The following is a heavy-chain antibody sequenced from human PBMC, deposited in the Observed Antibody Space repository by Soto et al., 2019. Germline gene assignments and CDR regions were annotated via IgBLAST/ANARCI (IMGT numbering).Heavy chain of an antibody. J-gene: IGHJ6*02. V-gene: IGHV3-11*01. CDR3: ARERALGLWFGYGMDV. Sequence: PGGSLRLSCAASGFTFSDDYMSWIRQAPGKGLEWVSYISSSGSTIYYADSVKGRFTISRDNAKNSLYLQMNSLRAEDTAVYYCARERALGLWFGYGMDVWGQGTTVTVSS. D-gene: IGHD3-10*01. CDR2: ISSSGSTI. CDR1: GFTFSDDY.